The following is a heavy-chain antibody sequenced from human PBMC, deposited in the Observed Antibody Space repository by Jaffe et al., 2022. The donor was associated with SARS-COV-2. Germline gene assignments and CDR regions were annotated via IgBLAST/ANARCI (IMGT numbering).Heavy chain of an antibody. CDR2: ISYDGSNK. D-gene: IGHD1-26*01. CDR1: GFTFSSYG. V-gene: IGHV3-30*03. J-gene: IGHJ2*01. CDR3: ARGVGAGATTDWYFDL. Sequence: QVQLVESGGGVVQPGRSLRLSCAASGFTFSSYGMHWVRQAPGKGLEWVAVISYDGSNKYYADSVKGRFTISRDNSKNTLYLQMNSLRAEDTAVYYCARGVGAGATTDWYFDLWGRGTLVTVSS.